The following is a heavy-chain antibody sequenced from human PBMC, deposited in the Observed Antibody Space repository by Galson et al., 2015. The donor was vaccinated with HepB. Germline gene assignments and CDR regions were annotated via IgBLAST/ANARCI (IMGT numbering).Heavy chain of an antibody. CDR2: ISWNSGSI. CDR1: GFTFDTYA. V-gene: IGHV3-9*01. Sequence: SLRLSCAASGFTFDTYAMHWVRQAPGKGLEWVSGISWNSGSIGYEDSVEGRFSISRDNAKNSLYLQMNSVRAEDTALYYCVKGDIFHEKRGYHGSFDIRGQGTMVTVSP. D-gene: IGHD3-9*01. CDR3: VKGDIFHEKRGYHGSFDI. J-gene: IGHJ3*02.